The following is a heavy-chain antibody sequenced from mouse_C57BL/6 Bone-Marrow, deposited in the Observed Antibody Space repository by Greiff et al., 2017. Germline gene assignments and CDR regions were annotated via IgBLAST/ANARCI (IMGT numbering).Heavy chain of an antibody. CDR3: ANNYAMDY. Sequence: EVQLVESGGGLVKPGGSLKLSCAASGFSFSDYGMHWVRQAPEKGLEWVAYISSGSSTIYYADTVKCRFTISRDNAKNTLFLQMTSLRSKDTAMDYCANNYAMDYWGEGTSVTVSS. J-gene: IGHJ4*01. V-gene: IGHV5-17*01. CDR1: GFSFSDYG. CDR2: ISSGSSTI.